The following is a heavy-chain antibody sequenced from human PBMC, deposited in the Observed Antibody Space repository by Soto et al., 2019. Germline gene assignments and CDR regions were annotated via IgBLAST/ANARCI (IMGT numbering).Heavy chain of an antibody. CDR1: GDSISRGNHY. V-gene: IGHV4-30-4*01. J-gene: IGHJ5*02. CDR3: ARTDYGTAYFDP. CDR2: IFYSGTA. Sequence: PSETLSLTCTVSGDSISRGNHYWSWIRQTPGKGLEWIGYIFYSGTAYYNPSLKSRLTISVDTSKNQFSLKLSSVTAADTAVYYCARTDYGTAYFDPWGQGSLVTVSS. D-gene: IGHD3-10*01.